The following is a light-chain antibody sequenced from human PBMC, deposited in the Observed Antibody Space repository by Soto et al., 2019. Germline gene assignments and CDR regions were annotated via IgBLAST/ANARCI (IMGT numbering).Light chain of an antibody. CDR2: AAS. CDR1: QSISSY. Sequence: DIQMTQSPSSLSASVGDRVTITCRASQSISSYLNWYQQKPGKAPKLLIYAASSLQSGVPSRFSGSGSGTDFTPTISSLQPDDFATYYCQQYNSFSGTFGQGTKVDIK. J-gene: IGKJ1*01. CDR3: QQYNSFSGT. V-gene: IGKV1-39*01.